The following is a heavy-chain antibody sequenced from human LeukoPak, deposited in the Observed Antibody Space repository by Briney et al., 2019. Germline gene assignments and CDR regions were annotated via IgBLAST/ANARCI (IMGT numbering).Heavy chain of an antibody. V-gene: IGHV1-8*01. CDR1: GYTFTSYD. J-gene: IGHJ6*02. CDR2: MNPNSGNT. D-gene: IGHD2-2*01. CDR3: AMTLSSTSRLWKDYYYGMDV. Sequence: ASVKVSCKASGYTFTSYDINWVRQATGQGLEWMGWMNPNSGNTGYAQKFQGRVTMTRNTSISTAYMELSSLRSEDTAVYYCAMTLSSTSRLWKDYYYGMDVWGQGTTVTVSS.